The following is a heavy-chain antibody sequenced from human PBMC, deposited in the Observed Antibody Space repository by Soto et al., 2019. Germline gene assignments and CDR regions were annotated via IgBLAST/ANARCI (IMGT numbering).Heavy chain of an antibody. V-gene: IGHV1-18*04. CDR1: GYTFTSYG. CDR2: ISAYNGNT. J-gene: IGHJ6*01. Sequence: QVQLVQSGAEVKKPGASVKVSCKASGYTFTSYGISWVRQAPGQGLEWMGWISAYNGNTNYAQKLQGRVTMTTDTXXXXAXXEXXXXXXXXXXXXXXXXXXXXXYXY. CDR3: XXXXXXXYXY.